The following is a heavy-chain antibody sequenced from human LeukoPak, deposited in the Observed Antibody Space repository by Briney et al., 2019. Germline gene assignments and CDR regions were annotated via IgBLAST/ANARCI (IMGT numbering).Heavy chain of an antibody. Sequence: SETLSLTCTVSGGSISGYYWNWIRQSPEKGLEWIGYIYHSGTINFNPSLKARVTMSIDTSKNQFSLKLSSVTAADTAVYYCAKSRSLGLQYFDTWGQGTLATVSS. J-gene: IGHJ4*02. CDR1: GGSISGYY. V-gene: IGHV4-59*01. D-gene: IGHD4-11*01. CDR3: AKSRSLGLQYFDT. CDR2: IYHSGTI.